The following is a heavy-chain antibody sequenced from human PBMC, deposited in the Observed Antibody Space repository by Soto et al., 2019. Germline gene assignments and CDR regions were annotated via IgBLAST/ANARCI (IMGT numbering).Heavy chain of an antibody. J-gene: IGHJ4*02. CDR3: VGTGTTDDY. CDR1: GASVRSGDYY. Sequence: PSETLPLTCSVSGASVRSGDYYWSCIRQAPGKGLEWIGYIYNSGGSYYNPSLKGRLTISIDTSKNQFSLKLNSVTAADTAIYYCVGTGTTDDYWGRGTLVTVSS. CDR2: IYNSGGS. V-gene: IGHV4-30-4*01. D-gene: IGHD4-17*01.